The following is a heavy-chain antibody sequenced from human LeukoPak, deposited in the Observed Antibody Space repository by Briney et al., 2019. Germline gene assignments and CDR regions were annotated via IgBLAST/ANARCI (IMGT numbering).Heavy chain of an antibody. V-gene: IGHV4-4*07. CDR3: ARGNPYSSAWSFDY. D-gene: IGHD6-19*01. CDR2: IYATGST. J-gene: IGHJ4*02. Sequence: SETLSLTCTVSGGSISSYYWNWLRQPAGKGLEWIGRIYATGSTNYNPSLKSRVTISVDTSKNQFSLKLSSVTAADTAVYYCARGNPYSSAWSFDYWGQGTLVTVSS. CDR1: GGSISSYY.